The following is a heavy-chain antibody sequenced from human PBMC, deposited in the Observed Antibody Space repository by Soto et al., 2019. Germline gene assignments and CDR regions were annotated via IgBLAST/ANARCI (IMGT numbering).Heavy chain of an antibody. CDR2: INPNSGGT. J-gene: IGHJ6*02. CDR3: ARDARVLDLHHSYGMDV. CDR1: GYTFTGYY. Sequence: ASVKVSCKASGYTFTGYYMHWVRQAPGQGLEWMGWINPNSGGTNYAQKFQGRVTMTRDTSISTAYMELSRLRSDDTAVYDCARDARVLDLHHSYGMDVWGQGTTVTVSS. V-gene: IGHV1-2*02. D-gene: IGHD2-8*02.